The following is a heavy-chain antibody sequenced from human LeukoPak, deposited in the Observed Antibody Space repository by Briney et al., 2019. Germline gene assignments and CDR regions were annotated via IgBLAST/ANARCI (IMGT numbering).Heavy chain of an antibody. J-gene: IGHJ4*02. CDR2: ISYDGSNK. Sequence: GGSLRLSCAASGFTFSSYAMHWVRQAPGKGLEWVAVISYDGSNKYYADSVKGRLTISRDNSKNTLYLQMNSLRAEDTAVYYCARSGYCSSTSCYTDPFDYWGQGTLVTVSS. D-gene: IGHD2-2*02. CDR3: ARSGYCSSTSCYTDPFDY. V-gene: IGHV3-30-3*01. CDR1: GFTFSSYA.